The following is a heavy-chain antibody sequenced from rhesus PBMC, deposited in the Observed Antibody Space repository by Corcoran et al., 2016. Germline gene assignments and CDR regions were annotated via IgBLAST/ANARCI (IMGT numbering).Heavy chain of an antibody. V-gene: IGHV4-80*01. CDR2: INGNSGST. D-gene: IGHD4-29*01. J-gene: IGHJ4*01. CDR1: CGSFSIFC. CDR3: ARTTVADPFDY. Sequence: VQLQESGPGLVKPSETLSLTSAVSCGSFSIFCWCLTRQPPGKGQEWIGEINGNSGSTNYNPSLKSRVTISKDASKNQCSMKLSSVTAADTAVYYWARTTVADPFDYWGQGVLVTVSS.